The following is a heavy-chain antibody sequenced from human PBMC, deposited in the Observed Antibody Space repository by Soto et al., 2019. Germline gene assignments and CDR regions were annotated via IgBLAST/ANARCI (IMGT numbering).Heavy chain of an antibody. CDR1: GGSISSYY. Sequence: PSETLSLTCTVSGGSISSYYWSWIRQPPGKGLEWIGYIYYSGSTNYNPSLESRVTISVDTSKNQFSLKLSSVTAADTAVYYCARLGITIFGVVIISWFDPWGQGTLVTVSS. D-gene: IGHD3-3*01. V-gene: IGHV4-59*08. CDR2: IYYSGST. CDR3: ARLGITIFGVVIISWFDP. J-gene: IGHJ5*02.